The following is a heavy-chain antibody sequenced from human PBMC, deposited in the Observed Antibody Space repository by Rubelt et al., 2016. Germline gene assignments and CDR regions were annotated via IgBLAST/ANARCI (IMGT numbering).Heavy chain of an antibody. V-gene: IGHV3-7*01. D-gene: IGHD3-9*01. CDR2: IKQDGSEK. Sequence: ESGGGVVQPGRSLRLSCTASGFTFSSYGMHWVRQAPGKGLEWVANIKQDGSEKYYVDSVKGRFTISRDNAKNSLYLQMNSLGAEDTAVYYCARDRLVRYFDWLLPSEEGPMDVWGQGTTVTVSS. CDR3: ARDRLVRYFDWLLPSEEGPMDV. J-gene: IGHJ6*02. CDR1: GFTFSSYG.